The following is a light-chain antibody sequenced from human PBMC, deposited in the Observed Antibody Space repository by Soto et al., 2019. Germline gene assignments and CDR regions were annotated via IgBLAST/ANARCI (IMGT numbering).Light chain of an antibody. CDR2: EVS. J-gene: IGLJ1*01. CDR3: NSYAGCNKGV. CDR1: SSDVGGYNY. V-gene: IGLV2-8*01. Sequence: QSVLTQPPSASGSPGQSVTISCTGTSSDVGGYNYVSWYQQHPGKAPKLMIYEVSKRPSGVPDRFSGSKSGNTASLTVSGLQAEDEADYYCNSYAGCNKGVFGTVTKITDL.